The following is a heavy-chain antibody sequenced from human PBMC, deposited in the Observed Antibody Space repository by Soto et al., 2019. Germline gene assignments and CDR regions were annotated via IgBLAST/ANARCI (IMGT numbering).Heavy chain of an antibody. Sequence: KPSETLSLTCAVYGGSFSGYYWSWIRQPPGKGLEWIGEINHSGSTNYNPSLKSRDTISVDTSKNQFSLKLSSVTAADTAVYYCARRWATDEPNYFDYWGQGTLVTVSS. V-gene: IGHV4-34*01. D-gene: IGHD5-12*01. CDR1: GGSFSGYY. CDR3: ARRWATDEPNYFDY. J-gene: IGHJ4*02. CDR2: INHSGST.